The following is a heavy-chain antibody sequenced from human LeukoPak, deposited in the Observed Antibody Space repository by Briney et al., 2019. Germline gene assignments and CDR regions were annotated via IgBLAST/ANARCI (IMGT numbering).Heavy chain of an antibody. CDR3: ARDALGYCSSTGCFDDAFDI. Sequence: GGSLRLSCAASGFTFSSYEMNWVRQAPGKGLEWVSYISSSSSTIYYADSVKGRFTISRDNAKNSLYLQMNSLRAEDTAVYYCARDALGYCSSTGCFDDAFDIWGQGTMVTVSS. CDR2: ISSSSSTI. D-gene: IGHD2-2*01. CDR1: GFTFSSYE. V-gene: IGHV3-48*01. J-gene: IGHJ3*02.